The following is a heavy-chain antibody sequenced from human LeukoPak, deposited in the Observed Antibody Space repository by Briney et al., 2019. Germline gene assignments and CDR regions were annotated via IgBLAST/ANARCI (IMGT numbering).Heavy chain of an antibody. V-gene: IGHV3-15*01. CDR2: IKSKTDGGTT. J-gene: IGHJ4*02. CDR1: GFTFSKAW. CDR3: TTDYWELQPFRY. Sequence: GGALRLPCAASGFTFSKAWVSWVRQAPGEGGGWVGRIKSKTDGGTTDYAAPVKGGFTISRDDSKNTLYLQMNSLKTEDTAVYYCTTDYWELQPFRYWGQGTLVTVSS. D-gene: IGHD1-26*01.